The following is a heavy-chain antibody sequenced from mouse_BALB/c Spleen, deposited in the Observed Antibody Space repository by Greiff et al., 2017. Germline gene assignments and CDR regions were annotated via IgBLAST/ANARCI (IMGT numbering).Heavy chain of an antibody. J-gene: IGHJ2*01. CDR2: INPSNGRT. CDR1: GYTFTSYW. D-gene: IGHD3-1*01. Sequence: VQLQQPGAELVKPGASVKLSCKASGYTFTSYWMHWVKQRPGQGLEWIGEINPSNGRTNYNEKFKSKATLTVDKSSSTAYMQLSSLTSEDSAVYYCARQLGLLPFDYWGQGTTLTVSS. CDR3: ARQLGLLPFDY. V-gene: IGHV1S81*02.